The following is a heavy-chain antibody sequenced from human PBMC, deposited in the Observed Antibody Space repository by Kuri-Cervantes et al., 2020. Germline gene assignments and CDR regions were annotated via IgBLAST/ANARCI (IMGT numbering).Heavy chain of an antibody. J-gene: IGHJ3*02. CDR2: MNPNSGNT. Sequence: ASVKVSCKASGYTFTSYDINWVRQATGQGLEWMGWMNPNSGNTNYAQKFQERVTITRDMSTSTAYMELSSLRSEDTAVYYCAADPPTRVGATPHDAFDIWGQGTMVTVSS. CDR3: AADPPTRVGATPHDAFDI. CDR1: GYTFTSYD. D-gene: IGHD1-26*01. V-gene: IGHV1-8*01.